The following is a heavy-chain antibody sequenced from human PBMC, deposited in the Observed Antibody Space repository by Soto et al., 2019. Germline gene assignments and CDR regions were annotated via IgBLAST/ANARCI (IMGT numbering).Heavy chain of an antibody. CDR3: ARDRTFDF. Sequence: PGGSLRLSCAASGFTFSSYAMHWVRQAPGKGLEWVSVIYSGGNAYYADSVKGRFTISRDNSKNTLYLQMNSLRAEDTAVYYCARDRTFDFWGQGTLVTVSS. V-gene: IGHV3-53*01. J-gene: IGHJ4*02. CDR2: IYSGGNA. CDR1: GFTFSSYA.